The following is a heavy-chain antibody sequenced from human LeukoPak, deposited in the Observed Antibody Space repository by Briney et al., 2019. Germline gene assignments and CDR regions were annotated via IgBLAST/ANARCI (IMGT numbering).Heavy chain of an antibody. D-gene: IGHD3-3*01. V-gene: IGHV4-4*07. Sequence: PSETLSLTCTVSGGSISSYYWSWIRQPAGKGLEWIGRIYTSGSTNYNPSLKSRVTMSVDTSKNQFSLKLSSVTAADTAVYYCAGDEYYEFWSGYAFDIWGQGTMVTVSS. CDR2: IYTSGST. CDR3: AGDEYYEFWSGYAFDI. CDR1: GGSISSYY. J-gene: IGHJ3*02.